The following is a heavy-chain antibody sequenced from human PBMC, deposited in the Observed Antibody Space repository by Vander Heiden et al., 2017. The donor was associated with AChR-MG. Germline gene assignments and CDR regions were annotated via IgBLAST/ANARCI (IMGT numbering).Heavy chain of an antibody. Sequence: EVQLLESGGGLVQPGGSLRLSCAASGFTFSGYAMSWVRQAPGKGLEWVSAISGSGGSTYYADSVKGRFTISRDNSKNTLYLQMNSLRAEDTAVYYCATDYRRGGPRNWFDPWGQGTLVTVSS. V-gene: IGHV3-23*01. CDR2: ISGSGGST. CDR1: GFTFSGYA. CDR3: ATDYRRGGPRNWFDP. D-gene: IGHD4-17*01. J-gene: IGHJ5*02.